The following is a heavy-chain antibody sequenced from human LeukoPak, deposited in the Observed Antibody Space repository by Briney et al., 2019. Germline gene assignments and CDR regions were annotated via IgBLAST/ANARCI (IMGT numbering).Heavy chain of an antibody. J-gene: IGHJ4*02. CDR1: GFIFNNYG. Sequence: GGSLRLSCAASGFIFNNYGLVWVRQAPGKGLEWVSAISNDGGGTTYADFVKGRFSVSRDNSKNTLFLQMNSLRAEDTALYYCAKGSSGYLFDLWGQGTLVTVSS. D-gene: IGHD3-22*01. V-gene: IGHV3-23*01. CDR3: AKGSSGYLFDL. CDR2: ISNDGGGT.